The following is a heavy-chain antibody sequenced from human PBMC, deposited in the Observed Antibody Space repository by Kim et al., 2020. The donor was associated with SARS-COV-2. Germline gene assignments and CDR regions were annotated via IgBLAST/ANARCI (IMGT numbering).Heavy chain of an antibody. CDR3: ATRGGATEAGFDY. J-gene: IGHJ4*02. V-gene: IGHV1-3*01. Sequence: YPRRYQGRVTITRETTASTAYMELSSLRSEDTAAYYCATRGGATEAGFDYWGQGTLVTVSS. D-gene: IGHD1-1*01.